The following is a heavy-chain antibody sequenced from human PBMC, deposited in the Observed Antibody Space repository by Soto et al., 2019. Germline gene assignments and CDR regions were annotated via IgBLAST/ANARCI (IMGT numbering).Heavy chain of an antibody. Sequence: QITLKESGPTLVKPTQTLTLTCTFSGFSLSTSGVGVGWIRQPPGKALEWLALIYWDDDKRYSPSLKSRLTISKDTSKNQVVLTMTNMDPVDTATYYCAHRRSYCSGGSCYSGFDYWGQGTLVTVSS. J-gene: IGHJ4*02. D-gene: IGHD2-15*01. V-gene: IGHV2-5*02. CDR3: AHRRSYCSGGSCYSGFDY. CDR1: GFSLSTSGVG. CDR2: IYWDDDK.